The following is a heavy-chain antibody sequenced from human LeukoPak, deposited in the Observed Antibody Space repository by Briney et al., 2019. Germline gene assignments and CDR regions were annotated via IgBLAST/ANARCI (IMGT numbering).Heavy chain of an antibody. CDR2: ISWNSGSI. V-gene: IGHV3-9*01. J-gene: IGHJ4*02. D-gene: IGHD4-17*01. CDR1: GFTFDDYA. Sequence: GGSLRLSCAASGFTFDDYAKYWVRQAPGKGLEWVSGISWNSGSIGYADSVKGRFTISRDNAKDSLYLQMNSLRAEDTALYYCAKANHYGDYLDYWGQGTPVTVSS. CDR3: AKANHYGDYLDY.